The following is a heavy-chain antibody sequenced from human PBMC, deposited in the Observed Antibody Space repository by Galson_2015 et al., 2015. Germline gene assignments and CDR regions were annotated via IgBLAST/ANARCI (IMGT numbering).Heavy chain of an antibody. Sequence: SLRLSCAASGFTFSSYSMNWVRQAPGKGLEWVSSISSSTGYIYYADSVKGRFTIYRDNAKTSLYLQMNSLRVEDTALYYCARDVASGYTFDYWGQGTLVTVSS. CDR1: GFTFSSYS. J-gene: IGHJ4*02. CDR2: ISSSTGYI. D-gene: IGHD3-22*01. V-gene: IGHV3-21*01. CDR3: ARDVASGYTFDY.